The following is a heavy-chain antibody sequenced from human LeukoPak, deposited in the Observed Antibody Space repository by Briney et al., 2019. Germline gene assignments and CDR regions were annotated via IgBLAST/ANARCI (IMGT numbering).Heavy chain of an antibody. J-gene: IGHJ4*02. D-gene: IGHD3-22*01. CDR1: GGSFSGYY. CDR3: ARQTNYDSGGYHNFDY. CDR2: INHSGST. V-gene: IGHV4-34*01. Sequence: SETLSLTCAVYGGSFSGYYWSWIRQPPGKGLEWIGEINHSGSTNYNPSLKSRVTISVDTSKNQFSLKLSSVTAADTAVYYCARQTNYDSGGYHNFDYWGQGTLVTVSS.